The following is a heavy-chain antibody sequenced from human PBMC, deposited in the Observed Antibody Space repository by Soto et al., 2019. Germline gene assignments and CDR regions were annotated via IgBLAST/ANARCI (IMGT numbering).Heavy chain of an antibody. J-gene: IGHJ6*02. V-gene: IGHV5-51*01. D-gene: IGHD3-16*01. CDR1: GYSFSTYW. CDR2: IYPDGSDT. CDR3: ARPLITDYYYGMDV. Sequence: GESLKISCQTSGYSFSTYWIGWVRQMPGKGLEWMGIIYPDGSDTRYSPSVQGQVTISADKSISTAYLHWSSLKASDTAMYYCARPLITDYYYGMDVWGQGTTVTVSS.